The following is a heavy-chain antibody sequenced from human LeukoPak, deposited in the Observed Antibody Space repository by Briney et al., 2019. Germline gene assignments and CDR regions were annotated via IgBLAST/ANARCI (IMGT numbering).Heavy chain of an antibody. CDR2: IKAVNGDT. V-gene: IGHV1-3*03. CDR1: GYSFIAYY. CDR3: ARVAGTLFDY. D-gene: IGHD6-19*01. Sequence: GASVKVSCKASGYSFIAYYMHWVRQAPGQRLEWMGWIKAVNGDTKYSQEFQGRVTITRDTSASTSYLELSSLRHEDMAVYYCARVAGTLFDYWGQGTLVTVSS. J-gene: IGHJ4*02.